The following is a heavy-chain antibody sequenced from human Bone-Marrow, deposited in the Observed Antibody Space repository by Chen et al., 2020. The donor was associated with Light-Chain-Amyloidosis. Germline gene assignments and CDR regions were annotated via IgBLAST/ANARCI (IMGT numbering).Heavy chain of an antibody. D-gene: IGHD5-12*01. Sequence: EVQLEQSGPEVKKPGESLKISCKGSGYTFPNYWIGWVRQMPGKGLEWMGVIYPDDSDARYSPSLEGQVPISADKSITTAYLRWRSLKASDTAMYYCARRRDGYNFDYWGQGTLVTVSS. CDR3: ARRRDGYNFDY. CDR2: IYPDDSDA. V-gene: IGHV5-51*01. CDR1: GYTFPNYW. J-gene: IGHJ4*02.